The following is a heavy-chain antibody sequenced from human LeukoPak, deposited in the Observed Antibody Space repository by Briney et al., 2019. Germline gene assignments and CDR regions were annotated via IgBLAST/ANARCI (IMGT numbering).Heavy chain of an antibody. J-gene: IGHJ4*02. Sequence: ASVRVSCKASGYTFTSYYIHWVRQAPGQGLEWTGRIIPSGGDTTYAQKFQGRDTMTRDTSTSTVYLELSSLRSGDTAVYYCARRSSWFSLNYWGQGTLVTVSS. CDR3: ARRSSWFSLNY. V-gene: IGHV1-46*01. D-gene: IGHD6-13*01. CDR2: IIPSGGDT. CDR1: GYTFTSYY.